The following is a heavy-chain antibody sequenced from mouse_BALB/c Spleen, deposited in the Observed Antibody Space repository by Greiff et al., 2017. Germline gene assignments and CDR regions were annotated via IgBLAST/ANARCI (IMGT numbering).Heavy chain of an antibody. J-gene: IGHJ2*01. CDR3: ARDPGYIDY. CDR1: GFTFSSYG. V-gene: IGHV5-6-3*01. CDR2: INSNGGST. Sequence: EVQLVESGGGLVQPGGSLTLSCAASGFTFSSYGMSWVRQTPDKRLELVATINSNGGSTYYPDSVKGRFTISRDNAKNTLYLQMSILKAEDTAMYYCARDPGYIDYWGQGTTLTVSS.